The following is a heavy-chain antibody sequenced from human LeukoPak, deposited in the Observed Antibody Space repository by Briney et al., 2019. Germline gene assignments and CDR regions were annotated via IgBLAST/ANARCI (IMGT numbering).Heavy chain of an antibody. CDR1: GYTFTSYA. V-gene: IGHV1-3*01. CDR2: INAGNGNT. D-gene: IGHD2-8*01. J-gene: IGHJ4*02. Sequence: GASVKVSCKASGYTFTSYAMHWVRQAPGQRLEWMGWINAGNGNTKYSQKFQGRVTITRDTSASTAYMELSSLRSEDTAVYYCAREVGCTNGVCYTGAFDYWGQGTLVTVSS. CDR3: AREVGCTNGVCYTGAFDY.